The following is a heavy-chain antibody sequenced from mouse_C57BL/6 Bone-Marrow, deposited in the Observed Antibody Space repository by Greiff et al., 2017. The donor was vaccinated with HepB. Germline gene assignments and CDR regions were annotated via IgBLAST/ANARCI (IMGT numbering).Heavy chain of an antibody. CDR3: AWYYSNH. Sequence: EVKLVESGGDLVKPGGSLKLSCAASGFTFSSYGMSWVRQTPDKRLEWVATISSGGSYTYYPDSVKGRFTISRDNAKNTLYLQMSSLKSEDTAMYYCAWYYSNHWGQGTLVTVSA. D-gene: IGHD2-5*01. J-gene: IGHJ3*01. V-gene: IGHV5-6*01. CDR1: GFTFSSYG. CDR2: ISSGGSYT.